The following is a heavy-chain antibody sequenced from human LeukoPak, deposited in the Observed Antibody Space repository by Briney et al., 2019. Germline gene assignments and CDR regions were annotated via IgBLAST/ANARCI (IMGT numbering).Heavy chain of an antibody. CDR3: ARAFRVTMAAATFDI. J-gene: IGHJ3*02. Sequence: SETLSLTCTVSGYSISSGYYWGWIRQPPGKGLEWIGSIYHSGSTYYNPSLESRVTISVDTSKNQFSLKLSSVTAADTAVYYCARAFRVTMAAATFDIWGQGTMVTVSS. CDR1: GYSISSGYY. CDR2: IYHSGST. D-gene: IGHD2-15*01. V-gene: IGHV4-38-2*02.